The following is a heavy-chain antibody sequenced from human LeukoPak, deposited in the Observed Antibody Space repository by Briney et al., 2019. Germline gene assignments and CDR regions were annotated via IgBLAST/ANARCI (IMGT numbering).Heavy chain of an antibody. CDR1: GFTFDHYG. J-gene: IGHJ4*02. D-gene: IGHD6-6*01. V-gene: IGHV3-33*01. Sequence: GGSLRLSCVASGFTFDHYGMHWVRQAPGKGLEWVAVIWHDGSSQYYADSVKGRFTISRDNSMNTLYLQMNSLRAEDTAVYYCARDQQLVDYWGQGTLVTVSS. CDR3: ARDQQLVDY. CDR2: IWHDGSSQ.